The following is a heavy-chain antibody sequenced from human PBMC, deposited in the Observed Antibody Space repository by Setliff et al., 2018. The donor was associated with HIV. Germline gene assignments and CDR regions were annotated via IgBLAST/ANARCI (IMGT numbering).Heavy chain of an antibody. CDR3: TTKGRDAYTLEAPG. CDR2: IKSKADGGAT. D-gene: IGHD2-15*01. Sequence: GGSLRLSCGASGFTFSGSPMHWVRQASGKGLEWVGRIKSKADGGATYYAAPVKGRFTISRDDSRNTLYLQMNSLKTEDTAVYYCTTKGRDAYTLEAPGWGQGTLVTVSS. V-gene: IGHV3-15*01. CDR1: GFTFSGSP. J-gene: IGHJ4*02.